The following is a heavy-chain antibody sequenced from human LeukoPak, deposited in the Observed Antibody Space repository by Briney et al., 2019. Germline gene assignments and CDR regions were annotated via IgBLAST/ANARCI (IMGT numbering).Heavy chain of an antibody. CDR1: GGTFSSYA. D-gene: IGHD1-26*01. CDR2: IIPIFGTA. Sequence: WASVKVSCKASGGTFSSYAISWVRQAPGQGLEWMGGIIPIFGTANYAQKFQGRVTITADESTSTAYMELSSLRSEDTAVYYCARDLGRYYFDYWGQGTLVTVSS. V-gene: IGHV1-69*13. CDR3: ARDLGRYYFDY. J-gene: IGHJ4*02.